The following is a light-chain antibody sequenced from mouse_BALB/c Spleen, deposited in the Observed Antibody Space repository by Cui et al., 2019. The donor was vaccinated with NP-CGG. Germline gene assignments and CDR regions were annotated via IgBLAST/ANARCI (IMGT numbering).Light chain of an antibody. CDR1: TGAVTTSNY. Sequence: QAVVFQASALTTSPCETVTLTCRSSTGAVTTSNYANWVQEKPDHLFTGLIGGTNNRAPGVPARFSGFLIGDKAALTITGAQTEDEAIYFCALWYSNHWVFGGGTKLTVL. J-gene: IGLJ1*01. CDR3: ALWYSNHWV. CDR2: GTN. V-gene: IGLV1*01.